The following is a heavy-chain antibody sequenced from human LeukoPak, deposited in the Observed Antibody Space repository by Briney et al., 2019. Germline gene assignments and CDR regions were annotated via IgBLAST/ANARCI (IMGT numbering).Heavy chain of an antibody. Sequence: SETLSLTCAVYGGSFSGYYWSWIRQPPGKGLEWIGEINHSGSTNYNPSLKSRVTISVDTSKNQFSLKLSSVTAADTAVYCCARAPGLQWSRKIGYYWGQGTLVTVSS. V-gene: IGHV4-34*01. CDR2: INHSGST. D-gene: IGHD6-19*01. J-gene: IGHJ4*02. CDR1: GGSFSGYY. CDR3: ARAPGLQWSRKIGYY.